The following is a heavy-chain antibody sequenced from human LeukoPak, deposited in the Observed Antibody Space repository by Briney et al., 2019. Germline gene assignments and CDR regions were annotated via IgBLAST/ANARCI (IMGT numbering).Heavy chain of an antibody. J-gene: IGHJ4*02. V-gene: IGHV3-23*01. D-gene: IGHD3-10*01. CDR3: AKASTMVRGSLIS. CDR1: GFTLSSYA. Sequence: GGSLRLSCASSGFTLSSYAMSWVRQAPGKGVEGVSAISGSGGSTYYADSVKGRFTISRDNSKNTLYLQMNSLRAEDTAVYYCAKASTMVRGSLISWGQGTLVTVSS. CDR2: ISGSGGST.